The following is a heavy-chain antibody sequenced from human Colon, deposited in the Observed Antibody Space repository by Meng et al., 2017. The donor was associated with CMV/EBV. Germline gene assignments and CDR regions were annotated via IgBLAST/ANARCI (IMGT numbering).Heavy chain of an antibody. CDR1: GFTFDDYT. V-gene: IGHV3-43*01. D-gene: IGHD2/OR15-2a*01. CDR2: ITWDGEMT. J-gene: IGHJ3*02. CDR3: AKDLLVLTAQAFNI. Sequence: GGSLRLSCAASGFTFDDYTMHWVRQVPGKGLEWVSLITWDGEMTHYAASVKGRFTISRDNAKKSLYLQMNSLRTEDTALYYCAKDLLVLTAQAFNIWGQGTLVTVSS.